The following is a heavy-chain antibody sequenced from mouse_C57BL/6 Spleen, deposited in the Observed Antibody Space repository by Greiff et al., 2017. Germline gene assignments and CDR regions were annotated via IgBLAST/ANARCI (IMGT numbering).Heavy chain of an antibody. J-gene: IGHJ4*01. CDR1: GYTFTDYY. CDR2: INPNNGGT. D-gene: IGHD1-1*01. V-gene: IGHV1-26*01. CDR3: ARLRDYYGSSYAMDY. Sequence: VQLQQSGPELVKPGASVKISCKASGYTFTDYYMNWVKQSHGKSLEWIGDINPNNGGTSYNQKFKGKATLTVDKSSSTAYMELRSLTSEDSAVYYCARLRDYYGSSYAMDYWGQGTSVTVSS.